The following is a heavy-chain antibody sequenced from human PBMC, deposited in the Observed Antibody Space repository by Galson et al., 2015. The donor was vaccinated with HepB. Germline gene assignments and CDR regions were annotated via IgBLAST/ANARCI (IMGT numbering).Heavy chain of an antibody. CDR1: GGSISSYY. J-gene: IGHJ3*02. CDR3: ARVIYGGNFVLWGQAEGAFDI. V-gene: IGHV4-59*01. Sequence: ETLSLTCTVSGGSISSYYWSWIRPPPGKGLEWIGYIYYSGSTNYNPSLKSRVTISVDTSKNQFSLKLSSVTAADTAVYYCARVIYGGNFVLWGQAEGAFDIWGQGTMVTVSS. D-gene: IGHD4-23*01. CDR2: IYYSGST.